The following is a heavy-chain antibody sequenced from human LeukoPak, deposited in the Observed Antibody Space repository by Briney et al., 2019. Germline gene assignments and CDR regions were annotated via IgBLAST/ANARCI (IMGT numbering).Heavy chain of an antibody. Sequence: SETLSLTCTVSGYSISSGYYWGWIRQPPGKGLEWIGSIYHSGSTYYNPSLKSRVTISVDRSKNQFSLKLSSVTAADTAVYYCARDSPYGDYYAYWGQGTLVTVSS. D-gene: IGHD4-17*01. CDR2: IYHSGST. V-gene: IGHV4-38-2*02. J-gene: IGHJ4*02. CDR1: GYSISSGYY. CDR3: ARDSPYGDYYAY.